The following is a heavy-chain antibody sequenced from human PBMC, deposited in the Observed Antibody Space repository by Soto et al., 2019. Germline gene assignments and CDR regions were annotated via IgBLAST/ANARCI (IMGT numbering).Heavy chain of an antibody. J-gene: IGHJ4*02. CDR2: ISGSGGST. Sequence: EVQLLESGGGLVQPGGSLRLSCAASGFTFTSYGMSWVRQAPGKGLEWVSAISGSGGSTYYADSVKGRFTISRDNSKNTLYLQMNSLRAEDTAVYYCARVNGYSSGWFDYWGQGTVVTVSS. CDR1: GFTFTSYG. D-gene: IGHD6-19*01. V-gene: IGHV3-23*01. CDR3: ARVNGYSSGWFDY.